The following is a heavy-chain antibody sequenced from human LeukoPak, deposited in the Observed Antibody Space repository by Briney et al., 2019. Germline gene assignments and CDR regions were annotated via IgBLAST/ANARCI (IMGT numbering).Heavy chain of an antibody. J-gene: IGHJ4*02. V-gene: IGHV4-59*08. CDR2: IYYSGST. CDR1: GGSISSYY. D-gene: IGHD3-10*01. Sequence: SETLSLTCTVSGGSISSYYWSWIRQPPGKGLEWIGYIYYSGSTNYNPSLKSRVTISVDTSKNQFSLKLTSVTTADTAVYYYARTYGSGNYYSVYFDYWGQGTLVTVSS. CDR3: ARTYGSGNYYSVYFDY.